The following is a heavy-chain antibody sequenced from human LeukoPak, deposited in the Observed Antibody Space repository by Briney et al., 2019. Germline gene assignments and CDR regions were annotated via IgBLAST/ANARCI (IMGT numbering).Heavy chain of an antibody. Sequence: GGSLRLSCADSGFTFTGNWMHWVRQAPGQGLVWVSRINTDGTRTTYADSVKGRFTISRDNAKNTLYLQMNSLRGEDTAVYYCARETLEYGGIFFDYWGQGTLVTVSS. V-gene: IGHV3-74*01. J-gene: IGHJ4*02. CDR2: INTDGTRT. CDR3: ARETLEYGGIFFDY. D-gene: IGHD4-23*01. CDR1: GFTFTGNW.